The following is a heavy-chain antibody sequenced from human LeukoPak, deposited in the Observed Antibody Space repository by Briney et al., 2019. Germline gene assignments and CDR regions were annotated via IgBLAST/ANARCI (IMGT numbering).Heavy chain of an antibody. CDR1: GYTFTGYY. Sequence: ASVKVSCKASGYTFTGYYMHWVRQAPGQGLEGMGWISAYNGNTNYAQKLQGRVTMTTDTSTSTAYMELRSLRSDDTAVYYCARYIAAAGTYWFDPWGQGTLVTVSS. V-gene: IGHV1-18*04. CDR3: ARYIAAAGTYWFDP. D-gene: IGHD6-13*01. CDR2: ISAYNGNT. J-gene: IGHJ5*02.